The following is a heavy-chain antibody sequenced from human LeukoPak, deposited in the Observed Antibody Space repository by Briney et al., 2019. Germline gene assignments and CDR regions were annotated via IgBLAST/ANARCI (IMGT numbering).Heavy chain of an antibody. J-gene: IGHJ4*02. Sequence: SETLSLTCTVCGGSMSSYYWSWLRQPRGKGVEWLGYIYYRGSNNYNPSLTSRVTISVDTSKTQFSLKLSSVTAADTAVYYCAGGLYDSSGYYPTSSPFDYWGQGTLVTVSS. CDR2: IYYRGSN. CDR3: AGGLYDSSGYYPTSSPFDY. CDR1: GGSMSSYY. D-gene: IGHD3-22*01. V-gene: IGHV4-59*01.